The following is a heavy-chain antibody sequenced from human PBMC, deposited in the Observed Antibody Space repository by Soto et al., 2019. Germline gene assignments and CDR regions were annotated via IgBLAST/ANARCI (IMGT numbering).Heavy chain of an antibody. D-gene: IGHD1-26*01. J-gene: IGHJ6*01. V-gene: IGHV5-10-1*01. CDR2: IDPSDSYT. Sequence: GESLKISCLGSGYNFTNYWISWVRQMPGKGLEWVGRIDPSDSYTNYSPSFQGHVAISTDKSISTAYLQWSSLKASDTAMYFCARRVGSCDYYGLDVWGQWTTGTISS. CDR3: ARRVGSCDYYGLDV. CDR1: GYNFTNYW.